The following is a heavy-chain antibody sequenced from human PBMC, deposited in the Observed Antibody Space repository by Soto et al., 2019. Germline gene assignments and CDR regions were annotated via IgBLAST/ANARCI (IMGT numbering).Heavy chain of an antibody. CDR1: GYTFTSYG. D-gene: IGHD3-22*01. V-gene: IGHV1-18*04. CDR3: ARDSYPYYYDSSGYYHFDY. Sequence: QVQLVQSGAEVKKPGASVKVSCKASGYTFTSYGISWVRQAPGQGLEWMGWISAYNGNTNYAQKLQGRVTMTTDTSTSTAYMGLRSLRSDDTAVYYCARDSYPYYYDSSGYYHFDYWGQGTLVTVSS. CDR2: ISAYNGNT. J-gene: IGHJ4*02.